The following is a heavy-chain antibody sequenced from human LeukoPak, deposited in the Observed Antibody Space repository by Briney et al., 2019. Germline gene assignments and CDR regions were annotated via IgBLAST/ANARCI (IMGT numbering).Heavy chain of an antibody. CDR2: IYYSGST. J-gene: IGHJ3*01. Sequence: SETLSLTCSVSGGSITSYYWSWIRQPPGKGLEWIGYIYYSGSTNYNPSLKSRVTIAVDTSKNQFSLKLSSVTAADTAVYYCARDSHAAFDVWGRGTLVTVSS. CDR1: GGSITSYY. V-gene: IGHV4-59*01. CDR3: ARDSHAAFDV.